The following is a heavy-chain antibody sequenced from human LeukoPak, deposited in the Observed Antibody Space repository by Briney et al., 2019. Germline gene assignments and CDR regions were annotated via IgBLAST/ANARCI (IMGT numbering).Heavy chain of an antibody. J-gene: IGHJ4*02. D-gene: IGHD4-23*01. V-gene: IGHV1-2*02. CDR3: ARESILIGNSFFDY. Sequence: GASVKVSCKASGYTFTGYYMHWVRQAPGQGLEWMGWINPNSGGTNYAQKFQGRVTMTRDTSISIAYMELSRLRSDDTAVYYCARESILIGNSFFDYWGQGTLVTVSS. CDR2: INPNSGGT. CDR1: GYTFTGYY.